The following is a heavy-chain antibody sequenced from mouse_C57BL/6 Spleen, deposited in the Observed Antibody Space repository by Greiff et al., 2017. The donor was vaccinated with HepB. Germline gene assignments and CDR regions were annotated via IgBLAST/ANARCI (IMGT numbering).Heavy chain of an antibody. D-gene: IGHD2-14*01. CDR3: ARIGDYFDY. CDR1: GYTFTSYW. J-gene: IGHJ2*01. Sequence: VKQSCKASGYTFTSYWMQWVKQRPGQGLEWIGEIDPSDSYTNYNQKFKGKATLTVDTSSSTAYMQLSSLTSEDSAVYYCARIGDYFDYWGQGTTLTVSS. CDR2: IDPSDSYT. V-gene: IGHV1-50*01.